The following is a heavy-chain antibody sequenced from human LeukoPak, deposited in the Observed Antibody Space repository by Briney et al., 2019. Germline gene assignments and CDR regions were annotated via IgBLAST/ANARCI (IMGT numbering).Heavy chain of an antibody. V-gene: IGHV3-21*01. Sequence: GGSLRLSCVGTGFTFSTYRMNWVRQTPGKGLEWVSSISSSSSYIYYADSVKGRITISRDNAKNSLYLQMNSLRVEDTAVYYCARDKDVYFDYWGQGTLVTVSS. CDR1: GFTFSTYR. CDR2: ISSSSSYI. CDR3: ARDKDVYFDY. J-gene: IGHJ4*02.